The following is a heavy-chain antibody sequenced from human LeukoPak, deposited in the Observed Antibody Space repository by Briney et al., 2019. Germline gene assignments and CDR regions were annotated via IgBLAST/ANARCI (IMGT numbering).Heavy chain of an antibody. V-gene: IGHV1-69*04. CDR3: AGGDLEFDY. CDR2: IIPILGIA. J-gene: IGHJ4*02. CDR1: GGTFSSYA. D-gene: IGHD1-1*01. Sequence: SVKVSCKASGGTFSSYAISWVRQAPGQGLEWMGRIIPILGIANYAQKFQGRVTITTDESTNTAYMELSSLRSEDTAVYYCAGGDLEFDYWGQGTLVTVSS.